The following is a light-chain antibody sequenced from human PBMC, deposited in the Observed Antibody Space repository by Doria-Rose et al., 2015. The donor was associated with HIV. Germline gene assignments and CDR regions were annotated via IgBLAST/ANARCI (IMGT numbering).Light chain of an antibody. V-gene: IGKV1-39*01. CDR1: QTVSTY. J-gene: IGKJ1*01. CDR3: QQTYSSPPWT. CDR2: AAS. Sequence: DIRMTQSPSSLSASIGDRVTTTCRASQTVSTYLNWFQQEPGKAPKLLIYAASSLQSGVPSRFSGSGSGTDFTLTISGLQPGDFATYYCQQTYSSPPWTFGQGTKVEMK.